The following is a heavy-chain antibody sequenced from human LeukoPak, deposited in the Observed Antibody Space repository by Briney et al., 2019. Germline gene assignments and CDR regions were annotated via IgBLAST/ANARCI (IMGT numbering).Heavy chain of an antibody. D-gene: IGHD6-13*01. CDR1: GGSISSHY. CDR3: ARAMGSSSWSVPYWYFDL. Sequence: PSETLSLTCTVSGGSISSHYWSWIRQPPGKGLEWIGYIYYSGSTNYNPSLKSRVTISVDTSKNQFSLKLSSVTAADTAVYYCARAMGSSSWSVPYWYFDLWGRGTLVTVSS. V-gene: IGHV4-59*11. J-gene: IGHJ2*01. CDR2: IYYSGST.